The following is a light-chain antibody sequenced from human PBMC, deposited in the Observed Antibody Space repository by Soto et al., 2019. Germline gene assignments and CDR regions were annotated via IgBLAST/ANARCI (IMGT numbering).Light chain of an antibody. V-gene: IGKV1-5*03. J-gene: IGKJ1*01. CDR2: KAS. CDR1: QSISSW. CDR3: QQYNSYLRT. Sequence: DIQMTQSPSTLSASVGDRVTITCRASQSISSWLAWYQQKPGKAPKLLIYKASSLESGVPSRCSGSGSGTEFTLPISSLQPDDFATYYCQQYNSYLRTFGQGTKVEIK.